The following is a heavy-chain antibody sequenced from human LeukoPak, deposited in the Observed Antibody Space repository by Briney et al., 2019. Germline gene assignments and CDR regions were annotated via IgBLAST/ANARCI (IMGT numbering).Heavy chain of an antibody. J-gene: IGHJ4*02. Sequence: GGSLRLSCAASGFVFSSYWMSWGRQAPGKGVEWVASINEGGSGKYYVDSVKGRFTISRDNAQKSLYLEMHSLRAEDTAVYYCARAVTSTEGYWGQGTLVTVSS. CDR1: GFVFSSYW. CDR3: ARAVTSTEGY. CDR2: INEGGSGK. V-gene: IGHV3-7*03. D-gene: IGHD4-17*01.